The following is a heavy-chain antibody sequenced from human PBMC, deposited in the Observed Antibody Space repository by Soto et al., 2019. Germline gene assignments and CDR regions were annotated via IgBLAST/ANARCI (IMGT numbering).Heavy chain of an antibody. CDR2: INQDGSVK. D-gene: IGHD1-1*01. CDR3: ARLTEAVTTFVY. V-gene: IGHV3-7*03. CDR1: GFALSPYW. J-gene: IGHJ4*02. Sequence: AGGSLRLSCEASGFALSPYWMSWVRQAPGRGLEWVANINQDGSVKHYVDSVRGRFTVSRDNAKNSLFLQMNSLSAEDTAVYFCARLTEAVTTFVYWGQGALVTVSS.